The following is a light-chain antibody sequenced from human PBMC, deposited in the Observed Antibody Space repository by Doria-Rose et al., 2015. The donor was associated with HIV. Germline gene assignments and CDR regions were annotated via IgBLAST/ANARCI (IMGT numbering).Light chain of an antibody. J-gene: IGLJ2*01. Sequence: GKAPKVIIYDVIRRPSDVSYRFSASKSGNTASLTISGLQPEDEAYYYCNSYTASGHVVFGGGTKLTVL. CDR2: DVI. CDR3: NSYTASGHVV. V-gene: IGLV2-14*03.